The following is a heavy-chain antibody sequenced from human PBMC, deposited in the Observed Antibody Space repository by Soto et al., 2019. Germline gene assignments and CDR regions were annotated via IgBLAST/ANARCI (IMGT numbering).Heavy chain of an antibody. Sequence: PGESLKISCKGSGYSFTSYWIGWVRQMPGKGLEWMGIIYPGDSDTRYSPSFQGQVTISADKSISTAYLQWSSLKASDTAMYYCARHGGYSYGWNYYYGMDFWGQGTSVTISS. V-gene: IGHV5-51*01. CDR3: ARHGGYSYGWNYYYGMDF. D-gene: IGHD5-18*01. CDR2: IYPGDSDT. J-gene: IGHJ6*02. CDR1: GYSFTSYW.